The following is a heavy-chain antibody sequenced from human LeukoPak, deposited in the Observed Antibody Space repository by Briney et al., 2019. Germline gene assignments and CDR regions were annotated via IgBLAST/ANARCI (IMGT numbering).Heavy chain of an antibody. CDR3: ARDEGVAVAAPTPPDY. Sequence: GGSLRLSCAVSGFTFRSYWMHWVRQAPRKGLVWVSRINTDGSSTSYADSVKGRFTISRDNAKNTLYLQMNSLRAEDTAVYYCARDEGVAVAAPTPPDYWGQGTLVTVSS. CDR1: GFTFRSYW. V-gene: IGHV3-74*01. D-gene: IGHD6-19*01. CDR2: INTDGSST. J-gene: IGHJ4*02.